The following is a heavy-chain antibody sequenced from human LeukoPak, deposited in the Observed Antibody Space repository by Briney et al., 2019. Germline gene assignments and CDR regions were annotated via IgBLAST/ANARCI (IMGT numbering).Heavy chain of an antibody. J-gene: IGHJ4*02. Sequence: GGSLRLSCAASGFTFSSHWMHWVRQAPGKGLVWVSRIESDRSSTTYADSVRGRFTISRDNAKNTLYLQMNSLRAEDTAVYYCAREHRGAGATVDYWGQGTLVTVSS. CDR1: GFTFSSHW. D-gene: IGHD1-26*01. V-gene: IGHV3-74*01. CDR3: AREHRGAGATVDY. CDR2: IESDRSST.